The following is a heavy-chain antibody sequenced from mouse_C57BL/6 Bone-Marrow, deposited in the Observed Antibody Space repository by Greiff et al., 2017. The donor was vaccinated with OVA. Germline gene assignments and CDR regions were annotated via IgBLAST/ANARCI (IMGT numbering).Heavy chain of an antibody. Sequence: EVKVVESGGGLVQPGGSLKLSCAASGFTFSDYGMAWVRQAPRKGPEWVAFISNLAYSIYYADTVTGRFTISRENAKNTLYLEMSSLRSEDTAMYYCARHEGSNYDWYFDVWGTGTTVTVSS. V-gene: IGHV5-15*01. CDR1: GFTFSDYG. J-gene: IGHJ1*03. D-gene: IGHD2-5*01. CDR3: ARHEGSNYDWYFDV. CDR2: ISNLAYSI.